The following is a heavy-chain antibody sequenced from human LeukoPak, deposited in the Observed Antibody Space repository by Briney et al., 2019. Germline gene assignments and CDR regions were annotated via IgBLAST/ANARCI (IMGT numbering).Heavy chain of an antibody. D-gene: IGHD6-13*01. V-gene: IGHV1-46*01. CDR1: GYTFTSYY. Sequence: GASVKVSCKASGYTFTSYYIHWVRQAPGQGLEWMGIINPSGGYTNYAQKFQGRVTLTRDMSTSTVYMELSSLRSEDTAVYYCARGVDSSSWSDFDYWGQGTLVTVSS. J-gene: IGHJ4*02. CDR3: ARGVDSSSWSDFDY. CDR2: INPSGGYT.